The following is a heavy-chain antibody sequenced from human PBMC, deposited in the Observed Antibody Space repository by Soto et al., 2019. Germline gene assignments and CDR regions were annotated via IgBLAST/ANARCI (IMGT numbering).Heavy chain of an antibody. D-gene: IGHD6-19*01. Sequence: VQLVESGGGVVQPGRSLRLSCAASGFTFSDYAMHWVRQAPGKGLEWVAVVSHDGRNTHYADSVKGRFTISRDSSKNTVSVEMTSLRAEDTAGYYCAKGGRQWLVTSDFNYWGQGALVTVSS. J-gene: IGHJ4*02. CDR2: VSHDGRNT. V-gene: IGHV3-30*18. CDR1: GFTFSDYA. CDR3: AKGGRQWLVTSDFNY.